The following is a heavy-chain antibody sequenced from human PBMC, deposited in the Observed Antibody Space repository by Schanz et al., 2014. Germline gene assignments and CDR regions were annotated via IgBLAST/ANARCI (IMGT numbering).Heavy chain of an antibody. CDR3: ARDAADFYDILTEEDY. Sequence: QVQLVQSGAEVKKPGASVKVSCTASGFNFNNYDINWVRQAPGQGLEWMGWISAYNGNTKYPQKLQGRVTMTTDTSTSTVYMELRSLRSDDTAVYYCARDAADFYDILTEEDYWGQGTLXTVSS. CDR2: ISAYNGNT. CDR1: GFNFNNYD. J-gene: IGHJ4*02. V-gene: IGHV1-18*04. D-gene: IGHD3-9*01.